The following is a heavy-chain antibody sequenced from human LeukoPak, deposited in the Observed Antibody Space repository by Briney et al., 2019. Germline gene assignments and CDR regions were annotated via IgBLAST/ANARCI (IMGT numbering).Heavy chain of an antibody. V-gene: IGHV4-38-2*01. J-gene: IGHJ3*02. CDR2: IYHSGST. D-gene: IGHD3-22*01. CDR1: GYSISSGYY. CDR3: ARPGYDSSRSI. Sequence: SETLSLTCAVSGYSISSGYYWGWIRQPPGKGLEWIGSIYHSGSTYYNPSLKSRVTISVDTSKNQFSLKLSSVTAADTAVYYCARPGYDSSRSIWGPGTMVTVSS.